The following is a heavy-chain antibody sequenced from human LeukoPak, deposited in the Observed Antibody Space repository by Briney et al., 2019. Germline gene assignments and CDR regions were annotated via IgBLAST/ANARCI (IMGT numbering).Heavy chain of an antibody. CDR2: VYSDGTT. CDR3: ARANYAGGFDY. V-gene: IGHV3-66*02. D-gene: IGHD1-7*01. CDR1: GSTVSSDY. Sequence: PGGSLRLSCAAAGSTVSSDYMSWVRQAPGEGLEWVSIVYSDGTTYYADSVKGRFSVSRDISKNTMSVQMNGLRPEDTAVYYCARANYAGGFDYWGQGTLVTVSS. J-gene: IGHJ4*02.